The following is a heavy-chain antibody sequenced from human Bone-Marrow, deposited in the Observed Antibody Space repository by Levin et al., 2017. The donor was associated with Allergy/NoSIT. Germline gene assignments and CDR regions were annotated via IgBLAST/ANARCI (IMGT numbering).Heavy chain of an antibody. CDR1: GGTYSRLA. CDR2: IIPFFETT. V-gene: IGHV1-69*13. CDR3: ARDRGNYGSFNWFDP. Sequence: GASVKVSCKASGGTYSRLALSWVRQAPGQRLEWMGGIIPFFETTNYAQKFQGRVTFTADESTTTAYMELRGLTSDDTAVDYCARDRGNYGSFNWFDPWGQGTLVSVSS. J-gene: IGHJ5*02. D-gene: IGHD1-7*01.